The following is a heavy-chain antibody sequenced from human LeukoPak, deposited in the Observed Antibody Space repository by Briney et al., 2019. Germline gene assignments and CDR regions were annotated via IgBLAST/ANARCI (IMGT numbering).Heavy chain of an antibody. CDR3: ARSLNGDYVHYYYYYMDV. V-gene: IGHV1-69*13. Sequence: ASVKVSCKASGYTFTGYYMHWVRQAPGQGLEWMGGIIPIFGTANYAQKFQGRVTITADESTSTAYMELSSLRSEDTAVYYCARSLNGDYVHYYYYYMDVWGKGTTVTISS. J-gene: IGHJ6*03. D-gene: IGHD4-17*01. CDR2: IIPIFGTA. CDR1: GYTFTGYY.